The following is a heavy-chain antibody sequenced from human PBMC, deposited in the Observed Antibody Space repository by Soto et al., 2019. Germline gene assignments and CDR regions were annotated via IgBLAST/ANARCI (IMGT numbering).Heavy chain of an antibody. CDR3: ARLSLKLGMSQFDY. J-gene: IGHJ4*02. CDR1: GGTFSSYA. CDR2: IIPIFGTA. V-gene: IGHV1-69*12. Sequence: QVQLVQSGAEVKKPGSSVKVSCKASGGTFSSYAISWVRQAPGQGLEWMGGIIPIFGTATYAQKVQGRVKITANESTSTAYMELSCVRSEDTAVYYCARLSLKLGMSQFDYWGQGTLVTVSS. D-gene: IGHD3-10*01.